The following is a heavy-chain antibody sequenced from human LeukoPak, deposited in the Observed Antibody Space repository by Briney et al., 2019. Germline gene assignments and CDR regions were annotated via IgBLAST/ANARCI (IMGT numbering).Heavy chain of an antibody. J-gene: IGHJ1*01. D-gene: IGHD1-26*01. Sequence: RSGGSLRLSCAASGFTFSNYSMNWVRQAPGKGLEWVSSISSTSSYIYPADSVRGRFTISRDNAKNSLYLQMNSLRAEDTAVYYCARVRNLGATRYRDEYFQHWGQGTLVTVSS. V-gene: IGHV3-21*01. CDR1: GFTFSNYS. CDR2: ISSTSSYI. CDR3: ARVRNLGATRYRDEYFQH.